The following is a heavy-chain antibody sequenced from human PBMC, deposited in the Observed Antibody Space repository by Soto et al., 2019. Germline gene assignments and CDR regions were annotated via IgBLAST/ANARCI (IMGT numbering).Heavy chain of an antibody. CDR2: INHSGST. Sequence: PSETLSLTCAVYGGSFSGYYWSWIRQPPGKGLEWIGEINHSGSTNYNPSLKSRVTISVDTSKNQFSLKLSSVTAADTAVYYCFSSTSEIAVAGTGYFQHWGQGTLVTVSS. J-gene: IGHJ1*01. D-gene: IGHD6-19*01. V-gene: IGHV4-34*01. CDR1: GGSFSGYY. CDR3: FSSTSEIAVAGTGYFQH.